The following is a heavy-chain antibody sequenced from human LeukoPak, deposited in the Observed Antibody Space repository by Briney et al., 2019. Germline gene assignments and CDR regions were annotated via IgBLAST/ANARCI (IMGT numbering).Heavy chain of an antibody. D-gene: IGHD4-17*01. V-gene: IGHV1-2*02. CDR1: GYTFTGYY. J-gene: IGHJ4*02. CDR2: INPNSGGT. CDR3: ARAYTVTNRLLIDY. Sequence: EASVKVSCKASGYTFTGYYMHWVRQAPGQGLERMGWINPNSGGTNYAQKFQGRVTMTRDTSISTAYMELSRLRSDDTAVYYCARAYTVTNRLLIDYWGQGTLVTVSS.